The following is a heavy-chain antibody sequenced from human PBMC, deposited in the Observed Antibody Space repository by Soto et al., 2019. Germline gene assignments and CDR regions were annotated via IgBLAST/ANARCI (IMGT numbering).Heavy chain of an antibody. D-gene: IGHD3-9*01. Sequence: PGGSLRLSCAASGFTFSSNGMHWVRQAPGKGLDWMAVISYDGSNKYYADSVKGRFTISRDNSKNTLYLQMNSLRAEDTAVYYCAKADYDILTGQDYYGLDVWGQGTTVTVSS. V-gene: IGHV3-30*18. CDR1: GFTFSSNG. J-gene: IGHJ6*02. CDR2: ISYDGSNK. CDR3: AKADYDILTGQDYYGLDV.